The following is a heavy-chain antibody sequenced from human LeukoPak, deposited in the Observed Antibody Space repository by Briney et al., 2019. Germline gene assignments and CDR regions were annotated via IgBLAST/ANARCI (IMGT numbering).Heavy chain of an antibody. Sequence: AGGSLRLSCAASGFTFNTDWMSWVRQVPGKGLEWVANIKQDGGEKEYVDSVKGRFTISRDNAKNSLYLQMNSLRAEDTAVYYCARGNNEYYDYVWGSSQPDAFDIWGQGTMVTVSS. V-gene: IGHV3-7*01. J-gene: IGHJ3*02. CDR3: ARGNNEYYDYVWGSSQPDAFDI. CDR1: GFTFNTDW. CDR2: IKQDGGEK. D-gene: IGHD3-16*01.